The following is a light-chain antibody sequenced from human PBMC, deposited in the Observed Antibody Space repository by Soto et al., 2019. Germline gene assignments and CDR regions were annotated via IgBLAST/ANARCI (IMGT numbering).Light chain of an antibody. CDR2: AAS. V-gene: IGKV1-39*01. CDR1: QSISSY. CDR3: QQSYITPPIT. Sequence: DIQMTQSPSSLSSSVGDIFTITCRSSQSISSYLNWYQQKPGKAPKLLIYAASSLQSGVPSRFSGSGSGTDFTLTIDGLQPEDFAVYYCQQSYITPPITFGQGTRLEI. J-gene: IGKJ5*01.